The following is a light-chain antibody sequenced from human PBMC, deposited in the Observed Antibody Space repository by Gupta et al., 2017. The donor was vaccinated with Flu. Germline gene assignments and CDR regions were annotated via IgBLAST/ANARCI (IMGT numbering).Light chain of an antibody. Sequence: DIQMTQSPSSLSASVGDRVTITCRASQTISNYLNWYQQKPGKAPKLLIYAASSLESGVPSRFSGSGSGTDFTLTISSLQPEDFATYYGQQSDSTPVTFGQGTTLESK. CDR2: AAS. CDR1: QTISNY. CDR3: QQSDSTPVT. V-gene: IGKV1-39*01. J-gene: IGKJ2*01.